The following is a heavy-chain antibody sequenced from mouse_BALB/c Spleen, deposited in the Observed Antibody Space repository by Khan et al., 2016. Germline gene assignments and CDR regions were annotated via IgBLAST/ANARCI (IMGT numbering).Heavy chain of an antibody. D-gene: IGHD2-3*01. V-gene: IGHV7-3*02. Sequence: EVELVESGGDLVQPGGSLRLSCATSGFTFTDYYMSWVRQPPGKALEWLGFIRNKANGYTTEYSASVKGRFTISRDNSQSIFYLQMNTLRAEDSATYYCARDGYYPYAMDYWGQGTSVTVSS. CDR1: GFTFTDYY. CDR2: IRNKANGYTT. J-gene: IGHJ4*01. CDR3: ARDGYYPYAMDY.